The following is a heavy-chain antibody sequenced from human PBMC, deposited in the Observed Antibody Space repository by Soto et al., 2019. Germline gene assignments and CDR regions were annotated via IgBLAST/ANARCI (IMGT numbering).Heavy chain of an antibody. CDR3: AKAVEAARRTTGRRRYYYYYGMDV. V-gene: IGHV3-23*01. Sequence: EVQLLESGGGLVQPGGSLRLSCAASGFTFSSYAMSWVRQAPGKGLEWVSAISGSGGSTYYADSVKGRFTISRDNSKNTLYLQMNSLRDEGTAVYYCAKAVEAARRTTGRRRYYYYYGMDVWGQGTTVTVSS. CDR1: GFTFSSYA. D-gene: IGHD1-7*01. CDR2: ISGSGGST. J-gene: IGHJ6*02.